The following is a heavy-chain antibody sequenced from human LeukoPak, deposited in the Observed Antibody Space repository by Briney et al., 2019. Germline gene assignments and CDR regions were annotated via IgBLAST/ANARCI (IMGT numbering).Heavy chain of an antibody. CDR2: ISSDGRTT. V-gene: IGHV3-74*01. D-gene: IGHD1-26*01. J-gene: IGHJ4*02. CDR1: GFTFSNYW. Sequence: PGGSLRLSCAASGFTFSNYWMHWVRQAPGKGLVWVSRISSDGRTTNYADSVKGRFTISRDNAKNSLYLQMNSLRAEDTAVYYCAREAFRWELLIDYWGQGTLVTVSS. CDR3: AREAFRWELLIDY.